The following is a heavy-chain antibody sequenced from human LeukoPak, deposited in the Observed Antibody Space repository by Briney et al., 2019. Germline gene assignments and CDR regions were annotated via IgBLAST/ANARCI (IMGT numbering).Heavy chain of an antibody. CDR3: ARARAGLTYCGGDCYRNYYYMDV. CDR2: IYHSGST. V-gene: IGHV4-30-2*01. CDR1: GGSICSGGYY. Sequence: PSQTLSLTWTVSGGSICSGGYYWSWIRQPPGKGLEWIGYIYHSGSTYYNPSLKSRVTISVDRSKNQFSMKLSSVTAADTAVYYCARARAGLTYCGGDCYRNYYYMDVWGKGTTVTVSS. D-gene: IGHD2-21*01. J-gene: IGHJ6*03.